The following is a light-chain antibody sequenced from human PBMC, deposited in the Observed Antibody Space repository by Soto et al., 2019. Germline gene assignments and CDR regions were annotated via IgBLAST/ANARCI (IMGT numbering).Light chain of an antibody. CDR1: QDISNY. CDR2: DAS. Sequence: DIPMTQSPSSLSASVGDRVTITCQASQDISNYLNWYQQKPGKAPKLLIYDASNLETGVPSRFSGSRSGTDFTFTISSLQPEDIATYYCQQYDNLVTFGQGTKVEIK. J-gene: IGKJ1*01. V-gene: IGKV1-33*01. CDR3: QQYDNLVT.